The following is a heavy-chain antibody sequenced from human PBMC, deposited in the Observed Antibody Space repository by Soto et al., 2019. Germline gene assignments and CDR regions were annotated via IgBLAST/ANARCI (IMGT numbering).Heavy chain of an antibody. V-gene: IGHV4-39*01. CDR3: ARRRGVVQDGMDV. Sequence: QLQLQESGPGLVKPSETLSLTCTVSGGSIRSSSSYWDWIRQPPGKGLEWIGSIYYSGSTYYNPSLKSRVIISMDKSKNQFSLNVSSVTAADKAVYYCARRRGVVQDGMDVWGQGTTVIVSS. CDR2: IYYSGST. J-gene: IGHJ6*02. D-gene: IGHD3-3*01. CDR1: GGSIRSSSSY.